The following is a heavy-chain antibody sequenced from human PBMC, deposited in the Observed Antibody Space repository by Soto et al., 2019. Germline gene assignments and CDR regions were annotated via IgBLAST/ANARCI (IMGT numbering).Heavy chain of an antibody. CDR1: GGSLSSSSS. Sequence: LAVTGAVWGGSLSSSSSWSCVRQPPGTTLEWLGEMFWSGSTKYNPPLNTRVTMSADQSKNDVSLRVSSVTAADTAVYYCVHDGGVAYYDDFGGPGMLVTVSS. CDR3: VHDGGVAYYDDF. J-gene: IGHJ4*02. V-gene: IGHV4-4*02. CDR2: MFWSGST. D-gene: IGHD1-1*01.